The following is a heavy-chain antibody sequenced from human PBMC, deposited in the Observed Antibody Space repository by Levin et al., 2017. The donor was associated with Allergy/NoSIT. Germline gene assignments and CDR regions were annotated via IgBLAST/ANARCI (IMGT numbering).Heavy chain of an antibody. Sequence: ASVKVSCKASGYTFTGYYIFWVRQVAGQGPEWMGWINPNTGGTDSAQKFQDRVTMTRDTSISTAYMELRTLRSDDTAVYYCARGPTLVTVAGFTFDYWGQGTPVTVSS. CDR2: INPNTGGT. J-gene: IGHJ4*02. D-gene: IGHD6-19*01. V-gene: IGHV1-2*02. CDR3: ARGPTLVTVAGFTFDY. CDR1: GYTFTGYY.